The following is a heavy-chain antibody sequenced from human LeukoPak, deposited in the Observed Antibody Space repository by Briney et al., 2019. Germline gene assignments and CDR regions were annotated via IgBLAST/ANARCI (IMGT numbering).Heavy chain of an antibody. J-gene: IGHJ5*02. CDR2: VNPNSGNT. CDR3: AREAMTGTRWFGP. Sequence: ASVKVSCKASGYTFTSYDINWVRQATGQGLEWMGWVNPNSGNTGYAQKFQGRVTMTRNTSISTAYMELSSLRSEDTAVYHCAREAMTGTRWFGPWGQGTLVTVSS. D-gene: IGHD6-19*01. CDR1: GYTFTSYD. V-gene: IGHV1-8*01.